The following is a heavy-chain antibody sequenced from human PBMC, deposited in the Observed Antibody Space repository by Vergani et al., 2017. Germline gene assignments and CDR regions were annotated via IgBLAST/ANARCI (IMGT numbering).Heavy chain of an antibody. D-gene: IGHD6-13*01. J-gene: IGHJ6*03. CDR3: AXETNYSSSWYDYYYYMDV. Sequence: EVQLVESGGGLVQPGGSLRLSCAASGFTFSSYWMSWVRQAPGKGLEWVANIKQDGSEKYYVDSVKGRFTISRDNAKNSLYLQMNSLRAEDTAVYYCAXETNYSSSWYDYYYYMDVWGKGTTVTVSS. CDR1: GFTFSSYW. CDR2: IKQDGSEK. V-gene: IGHV3-7*01.